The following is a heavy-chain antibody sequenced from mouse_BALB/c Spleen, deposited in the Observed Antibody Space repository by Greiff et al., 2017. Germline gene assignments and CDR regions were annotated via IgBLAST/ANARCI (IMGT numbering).Heavy chain of an antibody. J-gene: IGHJ4*01. CDR3: ARAGSSGYYAMDY. Sequence: EVKLMESGGGLVKPGGSLKLSCAASGFTFSDYYMYWVRQTPEKRLEWVATISDGGSYTYYPDSVKGRFTISRDNAKNNLYLQMSSLKSEDTAMYYCARAGSSGYYAMDYWGQGTSVTVSS. CDR2: ISDGGSYT. V-gene: IGHV5-4*02. CDR1: GFTFSDYY. D-gene: IGHD3-1*01.